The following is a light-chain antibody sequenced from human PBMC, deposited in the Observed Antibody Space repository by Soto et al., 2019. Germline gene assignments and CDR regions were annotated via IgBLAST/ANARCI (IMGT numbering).Light chain of an antibody. Sequence: QSVLTQPPSASGSPGQSVTISCTGTSSDVGAYNYVSWYQQHPGKAPKLMIYEVSKWPSGVPDRFSGSKSGNTASLTVSGLRAEDEADYFCSSYAGSHTFVFGAGTKVTVL. CDR1: SSDVGAYNY. V-gene: IGLV2-8*01. CDR3: SSYAGSHTFV. CDR2: EVS. J-gene: IGLJ1*01.